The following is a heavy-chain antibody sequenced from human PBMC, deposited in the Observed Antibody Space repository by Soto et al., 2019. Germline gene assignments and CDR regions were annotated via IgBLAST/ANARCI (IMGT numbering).Heavy chain of an antibody. Sequence: QVQLVQSGGGLVKPGGSLRLSCAASGFKFSDYHMSWIRQAQGKGLEWISYISSSGSYTTYTDSVKGRFTISRDNARSSLYLQMARLRGEDTAVYYCACVAPTIFGAQFHHNLVDVWGQGTTVTVAS. J-gene: IGHJ6*02. D-gene: IGHD3-3*01. CDR3: ACVAPTIFGAQFHHNLVDV. CDR1: GFKFSDYH. CDR2: ISSSGSYT. V-gene: IGHV3-11*06.